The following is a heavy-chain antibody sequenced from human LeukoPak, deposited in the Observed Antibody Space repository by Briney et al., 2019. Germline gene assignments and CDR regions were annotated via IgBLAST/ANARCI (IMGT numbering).Heavy chain of an antibody. V-gene: IGHV4-34*01. D-gene: IGHD2-8*01. CDR3: ARGANGVCLT. J-gene: IGHJ5*02. CDR1: GGSFSGYY. Sequence: PSETLSLTCAVYGGSFSGYYWSSIRQPPGKGLEWIGEINHSGSTNYNPSLKSRVTISVDTSKNQFSLKLSSVTAADTAVYYCARGANGVCLTWGQGTLVTVSS. CDR2: INHSGST.